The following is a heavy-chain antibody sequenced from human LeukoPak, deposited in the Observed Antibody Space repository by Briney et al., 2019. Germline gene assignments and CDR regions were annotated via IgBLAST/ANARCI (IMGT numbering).Heavy chain of an antibody. Sequence: ASVKVSCKASGYTFTSYYMHWVRQAPGQGLEWMGIINPSGGSTSYAQKFQGRVTMTGDTSTSPVYMELSSLRSEDKAVYYCSVXXGELGILPDYWGQGTLVTVSS. V-gene: IGHV1-46*01. D-gene: IGHD3-10*01. CDR3: SVXXGELGILPDY. CDR1: GYTFTSYY. CDR2: INPSGGST. J-gene: IGHJ4*02.